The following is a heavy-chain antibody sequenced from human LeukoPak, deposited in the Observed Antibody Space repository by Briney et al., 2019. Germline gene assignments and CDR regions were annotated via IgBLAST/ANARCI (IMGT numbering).Heavy chain of an antibody. CDR2: ISTSSSYI. J-gene: IGHJ6*04. CDR1: GFTFSSYS. V-gene: IGHV3-21*01. Sequence: GGSLRLSCAASGFTFSSYSMNWVRQAPGKGLEWVSFISTSSSYIYYADSVKGRFTISRDNAKNSLYLQMNSLRAEDTAVYYCAELGITMIGGVWGKGTTVTISS. D-gene: IGHD3-10*02. CDR3: AELGITMIGGV.